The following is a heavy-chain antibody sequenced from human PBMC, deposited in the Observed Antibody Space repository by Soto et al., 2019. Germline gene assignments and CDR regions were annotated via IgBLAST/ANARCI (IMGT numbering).Heavy chain of an antibody. CDR3: ARDKVGAAAQDFDY. Sequence: ASVKVSCKASGYTFTSYGISWVRQAPGQGLEWMGWISAYNGNTNYAQKLQGRVTMTTDPPTSTAYMELRRLRSDDTAVYYCARDKVGAAAQDFDYWGQGTLVTVSS. V-gene: IGHV1-18*01. D-gene: IGHD2-2*01. J-gene: IGHJ4*02. CDR2: ISAYNGNT. CDR1: GYTFTSYG.